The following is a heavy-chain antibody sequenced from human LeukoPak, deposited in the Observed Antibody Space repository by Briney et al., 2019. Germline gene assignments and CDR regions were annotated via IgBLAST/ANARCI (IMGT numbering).Heavy chain of an antibody. J-gene: IGHJ4*02. CDR1: GGSISSYY. D-gene: IGHD6-13*01. CDR3: ARGKAAAWFDY. Sequence: PSETLSLTCTVSGGSISSYYWSWIRQPPGKGLEWIGYIYYSGSTNYNPSPKSRVTISVDTSKNQFSLELSSVTAADTAVYYCARGKAAAWFDYWGQGTLVTVSS. CDR2: IYYSGST. V-gene: IGHV4-59*01.